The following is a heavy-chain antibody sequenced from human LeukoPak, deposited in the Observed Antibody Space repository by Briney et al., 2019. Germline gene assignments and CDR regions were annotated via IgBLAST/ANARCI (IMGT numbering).Heavy chain of an antibody. J-gene: IGHJ3*02. CDR3: AKAFMITFGGPDAFDI. CDR2: ISWNSGSI. D-gene: IGHD3-16*01. Sequence: GRSLRLSCAASGFTFDDYAMHWVRQAPGQGLERVSGISWNSGSIGYADSVKGRFTISRDNAKNSLYLQMNSLRAEDTALYYCAKAFMITFGGPDAFDIWGQGTMVTVSS. CDR1: GFTFDDYA. V-gene: IGHV3-9*01.